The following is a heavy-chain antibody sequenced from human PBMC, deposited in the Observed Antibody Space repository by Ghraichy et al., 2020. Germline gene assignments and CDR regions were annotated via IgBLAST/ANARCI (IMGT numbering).Heavy chain of an antibody. CDR1: GGSISSGDSS. CDR2: IEYSGSI. V-gene: IGHV4-30-4*01. D-gene: IGHD3-22*01. J-gene: IGHJ6*03. Sequence: SLNISCTVSGGSISSGDSSWSWIRQPPGKGLEWIGFIEYSGSIHYTPSLKSRVTISVDKSKNQFSLELSSVTVADTAVYYCAREREHYYDNSGYSYYYYYMDVWGEGTTVTVSS. CDR3: AREREHYYDNSGYSYYYYYMDV.